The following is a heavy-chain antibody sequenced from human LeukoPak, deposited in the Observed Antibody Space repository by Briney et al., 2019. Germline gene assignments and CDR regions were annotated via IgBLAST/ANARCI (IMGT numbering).Heavy chain of an antibody. V-gene: IGHV3-7*01. CDR1: GFTFFSYW. D-gene: IGHD3-9*01. Sequence: GGSLRLSCAASGFTFFSYWMSWVRQAPGKGLEWVANIKQDGSEKYYVDSVKGRFTISRDNAKNSLYLQLNSLRAEDTAVYYCARDLTPQSYDILTGYSPLDYWGPGTLVTVSS. J-gene: IGHJ4*02. CDR2: IKQDGSEK. CDR3: ARDLTPQSYDILTGYSPLDY.